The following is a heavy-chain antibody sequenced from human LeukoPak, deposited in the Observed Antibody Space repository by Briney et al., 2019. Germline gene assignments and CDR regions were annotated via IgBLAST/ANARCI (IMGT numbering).Heavy chain of an antibody. D-gene: IGHD3-9*01. CDR3: ARGHHDVLAASYKWTPDY. Sequence: PGGSLRLSCAVSGFTFNTFNMNWVRQAPGKGLEWVSSITSGGDYIYYADSVKGRFTTSRDNAKNSLSLQLNSLRVEDTAVYYCARGHHDVLAASYKWTPDYWGQGTLVTVSS. V-gene: IGHV3-21*01. J-gene: IGHJ4*02. CDR1: GFTFNTFN. CDR2: ITSGGDYI.